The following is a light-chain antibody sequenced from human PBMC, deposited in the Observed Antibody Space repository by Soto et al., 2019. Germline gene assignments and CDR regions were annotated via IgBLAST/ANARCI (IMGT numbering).Light chain of an antibody. Sequence: QLVLTQPPSVSGTPGQRVNMSCSGSSSNIGSKSVSWYQHLPQTAPKLLIYSNNQRPSGVPGRFSGSKSGTSASLAISGLQSDDETQYYCAAWDDSLNVLVFGGGTQLTVL. CDR1: SSNIGSKS. J-gene: IGLJ2*01. V-gene: IGLV1-44*01. CDR3: AAWDDSLNVLV. CDR2: SNN.